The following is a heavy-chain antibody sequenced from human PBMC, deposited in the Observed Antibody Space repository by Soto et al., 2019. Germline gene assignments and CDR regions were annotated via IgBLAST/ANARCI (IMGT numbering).Heavy chain of an antibody. CDR2: ISSNGGST. V-gene: IGHV3-64*01. CDR1: GFTFSSYA. J-gene: IGHJ6*02. Sequence: GGSLRLSCAASGFTFSSYAMHWVRQAPGKGLEYVSAISSNGGSTYYANSVKGRFTISRDNSKNTLYLQMGSLRAEDMAVYYCARDVDSYGTYYYYGMDVWGQGTTVTVSS. D-gene: IGHD5-18*01. CDR3: ARDVDSYGTYYYYGMDV.